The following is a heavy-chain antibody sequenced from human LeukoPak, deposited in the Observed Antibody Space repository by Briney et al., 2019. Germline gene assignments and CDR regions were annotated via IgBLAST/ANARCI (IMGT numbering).Heavy chain of an antibody. CDR2: IKSKTDGGTT. D-gene: IGHD6-13*01. J-gene: IGHJ6*02. CDR3: TAETTTWYSGLDV. V-gene: IGHV3-15*01. Sequence: GGSLRLSCAASGFTFSSYAMTWVRQAPGKELEWVGRIKSKTDGGTTDYAAAVKGRFTISRDDLKNMMYLQMNGLKTEDTAVYYCTAETTTWYSGLDVWGQGTTVTVSS. CDR1: GFTFSSYA.